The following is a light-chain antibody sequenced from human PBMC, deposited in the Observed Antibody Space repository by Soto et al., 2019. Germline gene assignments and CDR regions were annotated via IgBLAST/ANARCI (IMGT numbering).Light chain of an antibody. Sequence: DIQMTQSASSLSASVGDRVTITCRASQSISSNLNWHQQKPGKAPKVLIYAASSLQSGVQSRFSGSGSGTDFTLTISSLQPEDFATYYCQQSNSIPYTFGQGTKLEIK. CDR3: QQSNSIPYT. J-gene: IGKJ2*01. V-gene: IGKV1-39*01. CDR2: AAS. CDR1: QSISSN.